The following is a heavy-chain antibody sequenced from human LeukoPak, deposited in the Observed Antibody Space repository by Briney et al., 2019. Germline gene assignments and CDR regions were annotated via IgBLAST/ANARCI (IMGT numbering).Heavy chain of an antibody. D-gene: IGHD3-10*01. CDR2: ISGSGGST. V-gene: IGHV3-23*01. CDR3: AKDTGYYGSGSPYYFDY. J-gene: IGHJ4*02. Sequence: GGSLRLSCAASGFTFSSHAMSWVRQAPGKGLEWVPAISGSGGSTYYADSVKGRFTISRDNSKNTLYLQMNSLRAEDTAVYYCAKDTGYYGSGSPYYFDYWSQGTLVTVSS. CDR1: GFTFSSHA.